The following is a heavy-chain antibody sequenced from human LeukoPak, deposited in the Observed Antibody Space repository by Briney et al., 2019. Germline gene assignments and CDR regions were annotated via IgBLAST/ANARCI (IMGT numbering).Heavy chain of an antibody. CDR1: GGSISGYY. J-gene: IGHJ2*01. V-gene: IGHV4-59*08. CDR2: IYYSGSP. Sequence: PSETLSLACTVSGGSISGYYWSWFRQPPGKGLEWIGYIYYSGSPNYNPSLKSRVTLSVDTSKNQFSLKLSSVTAADTAVYYCARVDYYDSSGYPGNWYFDLWGRGTLVTVSS. D-gene: IGHD3-22*01. CDR3: ARVDYYDSSGYPGNWYFDL.